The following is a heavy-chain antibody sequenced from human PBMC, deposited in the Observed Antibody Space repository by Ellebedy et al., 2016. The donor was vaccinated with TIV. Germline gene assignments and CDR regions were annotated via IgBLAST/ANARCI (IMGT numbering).Heavy chain of an antibody. V-gene: IGHV5-51*01. Sequence: GESLKISCKGSGYRFTSYWIGWVRQMPGKGLEWMGNIYPGDSNLRYSPSFQGQVTISADKSISTAYLQWNSLKASDTAMYYCARYRSIAAGEYDSWGQGTRVTVSS. CDR1: GYRFTSYW. CDR2: IYPGDSNL. D-gene: IGHD6-13*01. J-gene: IGHJ4*02. CDR3: ARYRSIAAGEYDS.